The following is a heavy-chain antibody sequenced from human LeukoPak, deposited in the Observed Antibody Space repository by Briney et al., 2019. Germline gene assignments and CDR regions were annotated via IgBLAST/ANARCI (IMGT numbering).Heavy chain of an antibody. CDR3: ARDVETSLAN. J-gene: IGHJ4*02. D-gene: IGHD5-24*01. CDR1: GFPVSSKY. CDR2: IYRDGRA. V-gene: IGHV3-66*01. Sequence: GGSLRLSCAASGFPVSSKYMMWVRQAPEEGLEWVTVIYRDGRADYGGFGEGRFTISSDNTKNTVYLQMNSLKDEDTAVYDCARDVETSLANWGQGTLVTASP.